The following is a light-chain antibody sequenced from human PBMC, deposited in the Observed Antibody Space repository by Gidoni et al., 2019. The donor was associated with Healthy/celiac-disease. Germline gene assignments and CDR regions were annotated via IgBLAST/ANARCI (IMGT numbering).Light chain of an antibody. J-gene: IGKJ2*01. Sequence: DIVLLQYPGTLSLSPGDTATLSCRASQSVSSSYLAWYQQKPGQAPRLLIYGASSRAPGIPDRFSGSGSGTDFTLTISRLEPEDFAVYYCQQYGSPRTFGQGTKLEIK. CDR2: GAS. V-gene: IGKV3-20*01. CDR1: QSVSSSY. CDR3: QQYGSPRT.